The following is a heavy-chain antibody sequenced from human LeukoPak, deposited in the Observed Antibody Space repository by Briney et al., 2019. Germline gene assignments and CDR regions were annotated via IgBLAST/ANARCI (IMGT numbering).Heavy chain of an antibody. V-gene: IGHV4-59*01. CDR1: GGSISGYY. Sequence: PSETLSLTCTVSGGSISGYYWSWVRQPPGKGLEWIGYIYYTGSTNSNPSLKSRVTTSVDTSKNHFSLNLSSVTAADTAVYYCARYHCSTTTCYNFDYWGRGTLVTVSS. CDR2: IYYTGST. CDR3: ARYHCSTTTCYNFDY. D-gene: IGHD2-2*02. J-gene: IGHJ4*02.